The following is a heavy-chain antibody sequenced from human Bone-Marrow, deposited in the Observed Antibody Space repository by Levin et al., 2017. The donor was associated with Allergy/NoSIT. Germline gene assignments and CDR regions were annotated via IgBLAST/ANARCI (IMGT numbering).Heavy chain of an antibody. Sequence: GGSLRLSCTASGFTFGDYGLSWVRQAPGQGLEWIRFIRSKTYGGTTDYAASVNGSFIISSDDYKYITFMQMTSMTTETTAVYYCTGNFYYYDSSGRLRPYCVTGGQRTLVIVCS. J-gene: IGHJ4*02. D-gene: IGHD3-22*01. V-gene: IGHV3-49*04. CDR1: GFTFGDYG. CDR2: IRSKTYGGTT. CDR3: TGNFYYYDSSGRLRPYCVT.